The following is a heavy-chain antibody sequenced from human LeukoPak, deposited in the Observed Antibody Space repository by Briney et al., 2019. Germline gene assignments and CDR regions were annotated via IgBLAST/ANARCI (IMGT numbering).Heavy chain of an antibody. CDR2: ISSNGGST. J-gene: IGHJ4*02. CDR3: VKDGSGSYYTYYFDY. D-gene: IGHD3-10*01. V-gene: IGHV3-64D*06. CDR1: GFTFSRYA. Sequence: GGSLRLSCSASGFTFSRYAMHWVRQAPGKGLEYVSAISSNGGSTYYADSVKGRFTISRDNTKNTLYLQMSSLRAEDTAVYYCVKDGSGSYYTYYFDYWGQGTLVTVSS.